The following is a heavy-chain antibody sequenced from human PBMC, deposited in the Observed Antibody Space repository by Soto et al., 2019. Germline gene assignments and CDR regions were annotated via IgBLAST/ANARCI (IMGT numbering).Heavy chain of an antibody. Sequence: QVQLQQWGAGLLKPSETLSLTCAVYGGSFSGYYWSWIRQPPGKGLEWIGEINHSGSTNYNPSLKSRVTISVDTSKNQFSLKLSSVTAVDTAVYYCARLPRGYNYGMDVWGQGTTVTVSS. CDR3: ARLPRGYNYGMDV. J-gene: IGHJ6*02. CDR2: INHSGST. CDR1: GGSFSGYY. V-gene: IGHV4-34*01.